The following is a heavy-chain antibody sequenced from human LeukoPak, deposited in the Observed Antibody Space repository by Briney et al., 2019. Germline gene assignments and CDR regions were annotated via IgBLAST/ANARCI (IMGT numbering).Heavy chain of an antibody. V-gene: IGHV4-59*01. CDR2: IYYSGTT. D-gene: IGHD6-13*01. J-gene: IGHJ5*02. CDR3: ARDLAAVSWFDP. Sequence: SETLSLTCTVSGGSITSYYWSWIRQPPGKGLEWVGNIYYSGTTNYNPSLKSRVTISVDTSKTQFSLKLRSVTAADTAVYYCARDLAAVSWFDPWGQGTLVTVSS. CDR1: GGSITSYY.